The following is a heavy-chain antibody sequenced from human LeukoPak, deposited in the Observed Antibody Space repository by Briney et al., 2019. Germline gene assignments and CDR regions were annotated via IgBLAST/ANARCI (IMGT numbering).Heavy chain of an antibody. CDR1: GFTFSSYA. J-gene: IGHJ6*02. CDR2: ISGSGGST. D-gene: IGHD2-15*01. V-gene: IGHV3-23*01. Sequence: GGSLRLSCAASGFTFSSYAMSWVRQAPGKGLEWVSAISGSGGSTYYADSVKGRFTISRDNSKNTLYLQINSLRTEDTASYYCAKATSVVAATRYYYYGMDVWGQGTTVTVSS. CDR3: AKATSVVAATRYYYYGMDV.